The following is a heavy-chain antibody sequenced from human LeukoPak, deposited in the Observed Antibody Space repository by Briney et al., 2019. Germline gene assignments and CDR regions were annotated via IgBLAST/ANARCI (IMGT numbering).Heavy chain of an antibody. D-gene: IGHD1-26*01. CDR1: GFTFSSYE. V-gene: IGHV3-48*03. CDR2: ISSSGSTI. J-gene: IGHJ4*02. CDR3: AREGVGATTDDY. Sequence: GSLRLSCAASGFTFSSYEMNWVRQAPGKGPEWVSYISSSGSTIYYADSVKGRFTISRDNAKNSLYLQMNSLRAEDTAVYYCAREGVGATTDDYWGQGTLVTVSS.